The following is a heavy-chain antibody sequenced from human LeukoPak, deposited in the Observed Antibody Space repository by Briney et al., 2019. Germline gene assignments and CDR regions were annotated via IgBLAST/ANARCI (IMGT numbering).Heavy chain of an antibody. J-gene: IGHJ4*02. Sequence: GRSLRLSCAASGCTFSSYAMHWVRQAPGKGLEWVAVISYDGSNKYYADSVKGRFTISRDNSKNTLYLQMNSLRAEDTAVYYCARDREGSQYYDSSGYLDYWGQGTLVTVSS. D-gene: IGHD3-22*01. V-gene: IGHV3-30*04. CDR3: ARDREGSQYYDSSGYLDY. CDR2: ISYDGSNK. CDR1: GCTFSSYA.